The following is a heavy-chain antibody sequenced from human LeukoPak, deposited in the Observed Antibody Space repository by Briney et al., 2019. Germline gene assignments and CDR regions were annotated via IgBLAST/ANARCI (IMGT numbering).Heavy chain of an antibody. CDR1: GYSISSGYY. D-gene: IGHD7-27*01. CDR2: IYHSGRT. J-gene: IGHJ6*03. Sequence: SETLSLTCTVSGYSISSGYYWDWIRQPPGKGLEWIGSIYHSGRTYYNPSLESRVTISVDTSKHHFSLKLGSVTAADTAVYYCAGSSNGGPPGMDVWGKGTTVTVSS. CDR3: AGSSNGGPPGMDV. V-gene: IGHV4-38-2*02.